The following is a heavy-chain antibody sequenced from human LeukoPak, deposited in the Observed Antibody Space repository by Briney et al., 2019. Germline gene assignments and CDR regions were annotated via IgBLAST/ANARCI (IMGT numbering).Heavy chain of an antibody. Sequence: SETLSLTCTVSGGSISSGPYYWGWIRQPPGKGLEWIGNIYYGENTYYNPSLKSRVTISIDTSKNQFYLKLSSLTAADTAVYYCARRDDSSGYHRIFDYWGPGTLVTVSS. V-gene: IGHV4-39*01. D-gene: IGHD3-22*01. J-gene: IGHJ4*02. CDR2: IYYGENT. CDR3: ARRDDSSGYHRIFDY. CDR1: GGSISSGPYY.